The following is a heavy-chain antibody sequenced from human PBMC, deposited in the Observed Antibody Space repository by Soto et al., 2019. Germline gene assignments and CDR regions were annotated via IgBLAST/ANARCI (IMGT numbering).Heavy chain of an antibody. Sequence: QVQLVQSGAEEKKPGASVKVSCKASGYTFTSYAMHWVRQAPGQRLEWMGWINAGNGNTKYSQKFQGRVTITRDTAASTAHMELSSLRAEDTAVYYCASPLDYGDYGDAFDIWGQGTMVTVSS. J-gene: IGHJ3*02. CDR2: INAGNGNT. CDR3: ASPLDYGDYGDAFDI. V-gene: IGHV1-3*05. D-gene: IGHD4-17*01. CDR1: GYTFTSYA.